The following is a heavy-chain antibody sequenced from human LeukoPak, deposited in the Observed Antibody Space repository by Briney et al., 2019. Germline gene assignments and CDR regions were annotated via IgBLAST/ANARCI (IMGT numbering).Heavy chain of an antibody. V-gene: IGHV4-59*01. CDR3: ARDRGDGYNGFDY. J-gene: IGHJ4*02. D-gene: IGHD5-24*01. CDR2: IYYSGST. CDR1: GGSISSYY. Sequence: SETLSLTCTVSGGSISSYYWSWIRQPPGKGLEWIGYIYYSGSTNYNPSLKSRVTISVDTSKNQFSLKLSSVTAADTAVYYCARDRGDGYNGFDYWGQGTLVTVSS.